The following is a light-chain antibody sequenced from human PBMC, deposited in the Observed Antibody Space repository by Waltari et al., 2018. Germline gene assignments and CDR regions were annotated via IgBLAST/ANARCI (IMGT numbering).Light chain of an antibody. V-gene: IGLV1-47*01. CDR1: RPNVGSNL. Sequence: QSVLTQQPSMSATPGQRVTISCSGRRPNVGSNLVFWYQQLPGTAPKLLIYRDNERPSGVSDRFSGSKSGTSASLAISGLRSEDGADYYCATWDGSLSGVLFGGGTKLTVL. CDR2: RDN. J-gene: IGLJ2*01. CDR3: ATWDGSLSGVL.